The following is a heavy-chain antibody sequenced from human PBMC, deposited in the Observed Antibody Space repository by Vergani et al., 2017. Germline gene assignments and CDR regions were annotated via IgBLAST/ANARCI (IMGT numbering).Heavy chain of an antibody. V-gene: IGHV3-49*03. J-gene: IGHJ6*03. D-gene: IGHD2-2*01. Sequence: EAQLAESGGGLVQPGQSLRLSCTASGFTTGDYVMSWFRQAPGKGLEWVGLIRSYMFGDGGTREYAASVKGRFTISRDDSRGTVYLQMDRLESADTAVYYCARGEYQLPIYYYYYYYMDVWGKGTTVTVSS. CDR3: ARGEYQLPIYYYYYYYMDV. CDR2: IRSYMFGDGGTR. CDR1: GFTTGDYV.